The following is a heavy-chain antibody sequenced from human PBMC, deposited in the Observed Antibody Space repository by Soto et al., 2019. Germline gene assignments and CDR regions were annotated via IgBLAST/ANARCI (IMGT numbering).Heavy chain of an antibody. CDR2: ISAYNGNT. D-gene: IGHD5-18*01. CDR1: GYNISGHY. J-gene: IGHJ3*02. Sequence: ASVKVSCKASGYNISGHYMHWVRQAPGQGLEWMGWISAYNGNTNYAQKLQGRVTMTTDTSTSTAYMELRSLRSDDTAVYYCARTAMVTHHAFDIWGQGTMVTVSS. CDR3: ARTAMVTHHAFDI. V-gene: IGHV1-18*04.